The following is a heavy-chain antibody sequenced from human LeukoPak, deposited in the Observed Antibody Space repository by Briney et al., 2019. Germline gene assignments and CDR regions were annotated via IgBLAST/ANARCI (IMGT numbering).Heavy chain of an antibody. CDR1: GFLFGSYG. Sequence: PGGSLRLSCGASGFLFGSYGMHWVRQAPGKGLDWVAAISFDGDYKYYANSVKGRFTVSRDNFKSTLYLQMNTLKDEDTAVYYCARRFNGYDSGGCFDYWGQGTLVTVSS. CDR3: ARRFNGYDSGGCFDY. V-gene: IGHV3-33*01. CDR2: ISFDGDYK. D-gene: IGHD3-10*01. J-gene: IGHJ4*02.